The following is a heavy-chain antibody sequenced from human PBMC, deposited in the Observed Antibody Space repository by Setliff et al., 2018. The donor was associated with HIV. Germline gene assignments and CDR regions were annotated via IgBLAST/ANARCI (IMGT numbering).Heavy chain of an antibody. CDR2: ISGSTNST. V-gene: IGHV3-23*01. CDR3: ARGNYGMDV. Sequence: QPGGSLRLSCAASGISFSIYVMNWVRQAPGKGLEWVSAISGSTNSTYYADSVKGRFTISRDNSKNTLYLQMNSLRAEDTAVYYCARGNYGMDVWGQGTTVTVSS. CDR1: GISFSIYV. J-gene: IGHJ6*02.